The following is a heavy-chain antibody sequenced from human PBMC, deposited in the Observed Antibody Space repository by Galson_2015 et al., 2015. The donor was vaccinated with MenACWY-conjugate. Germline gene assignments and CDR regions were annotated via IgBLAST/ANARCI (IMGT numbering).Heavy chain of an antibody. J-gene: IGHJ4*02. D-gene: IGHD6-25*01. CDR1: GFTFSSYC. CDR3: AKESGAYPFDC. Sequence: SLRLSCAASGFTFSSYCMRWVRQAPGKGLEWVSGISTSGGSTFYADSVKGRFTISRDNSKSTLYLQMNSLRAEDTALYYCAKESGAYPFDCWGQGTLVTVSS. V-gene: IGHV3-23*01. CDR2: ISTSGGST.